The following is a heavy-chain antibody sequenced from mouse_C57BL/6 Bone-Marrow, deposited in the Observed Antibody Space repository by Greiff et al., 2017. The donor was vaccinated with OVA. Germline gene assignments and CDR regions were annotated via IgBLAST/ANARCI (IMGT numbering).Heavy chain of an antibody. Sequence: VQLQQSGAELVRPGTSVKMSCKASGYTFTNYWIGWAKQRPGHGLEWIGDIYPGGGYTNYNEKFKGKATLTADKSSSTAYMQFSSLTSEDSAIYYCARKNYGSSYVYYAMDYWGQGTSVTVSS. CDR2: IYPGGGYT. D-gene: IGHD1-1*01. J-gene: IGHJ4*01. V-gene: IGHV1-63*01. CDR3: ARKNYGSSYVYYAMDY. CDR1: GYTFTNYW.